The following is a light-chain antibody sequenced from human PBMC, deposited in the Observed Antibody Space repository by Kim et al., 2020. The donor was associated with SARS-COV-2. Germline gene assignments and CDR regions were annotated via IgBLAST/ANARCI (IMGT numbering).Light chain of an antibody. V-gene: IGKV1-9*01. CDR1: QAISSY. J-gene: IGKJ1*01. CDR2: AAS. CDR3: QQLNSYPWT. Sequence: IQLTQSPSSLSASVGDRVTITCRASQAISSYLAWYQQKPGKAPKLLIYAASTLQSGVPSRFSGSGSGTDFTLTISSLQPEDFATYYCQQLNSYPWTFGQGTKVDIK.